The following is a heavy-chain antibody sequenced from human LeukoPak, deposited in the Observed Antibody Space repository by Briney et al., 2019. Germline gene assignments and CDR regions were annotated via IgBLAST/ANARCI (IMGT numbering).Heavy chain of an antibody. CDR3: AGIAVAGSLDDY. CDR1: GGSISSSSYY. J-gene: IGHJ4*02. V-gene: IGHV4-39*05. Sequence: KPSETPSLTCTVSGGSISSSSYYWGWIRQPPGKGLEWIGSIYYSGSTYYNPSLKSRVTISVDTSKNQFSLKLSSVTAADTAVYYCAGIAVAGSLDDYWGQGTLVTVSS. D-gene: IGHD6-19*01. CDR2: IYYSGST.